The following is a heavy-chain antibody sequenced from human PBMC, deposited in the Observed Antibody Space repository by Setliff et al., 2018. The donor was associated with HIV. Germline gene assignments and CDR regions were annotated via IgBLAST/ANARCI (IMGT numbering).Heavy chain of an antibody. CDR2: IFSSGST. CDR3: ARRVTGTTPRNAFDI. J-gene: IGHJ3*02. V-gene: IGHV4-4*09. CDR1: GGSIYNFY. D-gene: IGHD1-7*01. Sequence: SETLSLTCSVSGGSIYNFYWSWIRQPPGKGLEWIGYIFSSGSTNYNPSLKSRVTISVDTSKNQFSLKLSSVTAADTAVYYCARRVTGTTPRNAFDIWGQGTMVTVSS.